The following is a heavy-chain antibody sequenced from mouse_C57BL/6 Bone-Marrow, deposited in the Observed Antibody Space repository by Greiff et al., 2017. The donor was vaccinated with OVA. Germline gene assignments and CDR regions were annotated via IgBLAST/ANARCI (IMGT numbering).Heavy chain of an antibody. V-gene: IGHV1-76*01. CDR1: GYTFTDYY. J-gene: IGHJ3*01. D-gene: IGHD1-1*02. CDR2: IYPGSGNT. CDR3: ARERIYYEGFAY. Sequence: QVQLQQSGAELVRPGASVKLSCKASGYTFTDYYINWVKQRPGQGLAWIARIYPGSGNTYYNEKFKGKATLTAEKSSSTAYMQLSSLTSEVSAVYFSARERIYYEGFAYWGQGTLVTVSA.